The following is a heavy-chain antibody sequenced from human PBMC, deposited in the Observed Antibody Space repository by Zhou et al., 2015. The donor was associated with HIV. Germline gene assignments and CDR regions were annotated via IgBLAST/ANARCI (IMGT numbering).Heavy chain of an antibody. Sequence: QVQLVQSGAEVKKPGASVKVSCKAPGYTFTSYDINWVRQATGQGLEWMGWMNPNSGNTGYAQKFQGRVTMTRNTSISTAYMELSSLRSEDTAVYYCARVREVDSMIVVVTMGAFDIWGQGTMVTVSS. CDR3: ARVREVDSMIVVVTMGAFDI. CDR1: GYTFTSYD. V-gene: IGHV1-8*01. J-gene: IGHJ3*02. D-gene: IGHD3-22*01. CDR2: MNPNSGNT.